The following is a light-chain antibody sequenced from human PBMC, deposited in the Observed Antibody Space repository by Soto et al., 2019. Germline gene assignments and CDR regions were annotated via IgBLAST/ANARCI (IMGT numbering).Light chain of an antibody. CDR1: QSVTSSY. V-gene: IGKV3-20*01. CDR2: GAS. CDR3: HQYALSYT. Sequence: ILLTQSPGTLSLSPGERVTLSCRASQSVTSSYLSWYQQKPGQAPRLLLNGASTRATGVPDRLSGSGSGTFFTLTISTLVPEDFEMYYCHQYALSYTFGQGTKLESK. J-gene: IGKJ2*01.